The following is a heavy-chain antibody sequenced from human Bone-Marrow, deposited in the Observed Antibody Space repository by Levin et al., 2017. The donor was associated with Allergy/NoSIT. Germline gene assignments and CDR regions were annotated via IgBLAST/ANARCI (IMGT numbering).Heavy chain of an antibody. Sequence: GESLKISCQASGYTFTSYDINWVRQATGQGLEWMGWMNPNSGNTGYAQKFQGRVTMTRNTSISTAYMELSSLRSEDTAVYYCATWGYGSSFQPETFDIWGQGTMVTVSS. J-gene: IGHJ3*02. V-gene: IGHV1-8*01. CDR3: ATWGYGSSFQPETFDI. CDR2: MNPNSGNT. D-gene: IGHD6-6*01. CDR1: GYTFTSYD.